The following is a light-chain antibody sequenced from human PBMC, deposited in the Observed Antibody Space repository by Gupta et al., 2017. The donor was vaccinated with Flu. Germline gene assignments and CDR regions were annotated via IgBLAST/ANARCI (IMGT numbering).Light chain of an antibody. J-gene: IGLJ3*02. CDR1: NIGTKS. CDR3: QVWENRGDLHWV. Sequence: KTARITCGGDNIGTKSVHWDQQKAGQAPAVIVYDDQDRHSGSPERVSGSNSGNTATLTISRVEAGEEDDYYCQVWENRGDLHWVFGGGTKLTVL. CDR2: DDQ. V-gene: IGLV3-21*03.